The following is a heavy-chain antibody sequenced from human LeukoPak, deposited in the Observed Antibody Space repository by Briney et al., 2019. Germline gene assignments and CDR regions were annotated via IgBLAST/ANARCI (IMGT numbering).Heavy chain of an antibody. CDR1: GFTFSSYW. J-gene: IGHJ5*02. V-gene: IGHV3-74*01. D-gene: IGHD3-9*01. CDR2: INSDGSST. CDR3: AKDFGSYDILPRNNPLFDP. Sequence: PGGSLRLSCAASGFTFSSYWMHWVRQAPGKGLVWDSRINSDGSSTSYADSVKGRFTISRDNSKNTLYLQMNSLRAEDTAVYYCAKDFGSYDILPRNNPLFDPWGQGTLVTVSS.